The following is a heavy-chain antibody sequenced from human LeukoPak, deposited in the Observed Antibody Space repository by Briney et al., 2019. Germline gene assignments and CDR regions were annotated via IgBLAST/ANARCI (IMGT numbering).Heavy chain of an antibody. J-gene: IGHJ4*02. CDR3: ARVETYYDFWSGYYFPNLFDY. CDR1: GYTFTSYD. Sequence: ASVKVSCKASGYTFTSYDINWVRQATGQGLEWMGWMNPNSGNTGYAQKFQGRVTMTRNTSISTAYMELSSLRSEDTAVYYCARVETYYDFWSGYYFPNLFDYRGQGTLVTVSS. CDR2: MNPNSGNT. D-gene: IGHD3-3*01. V-gene: IGHV1-8*01.